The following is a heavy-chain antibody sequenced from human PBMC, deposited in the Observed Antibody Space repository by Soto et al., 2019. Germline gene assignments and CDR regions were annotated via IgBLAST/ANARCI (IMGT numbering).Heavy chain of an antibody. CDR1: GFAFSRFA. D-gene: IGHD1-26*01. J-gene: IGHJ4*02. V-gene: IGHV3-23*01. Sequence: EVELFESVGGLVQPGGSLSLACAASGFAFSRFAMNWVRQTPGKGLEWFACISGGGGDTYYSDSVKGRFTISRDNSRNTLYLPIGSLRSDDTAVYYCAKLPALYSGSSYFDYWGQGTLVTVSS. CDR2: ISGGGGDT. CDR3: AKLPALYSGSSYFDY.